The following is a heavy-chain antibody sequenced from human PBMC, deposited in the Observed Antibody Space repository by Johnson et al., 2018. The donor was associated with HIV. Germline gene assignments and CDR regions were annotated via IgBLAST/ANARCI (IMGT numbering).Heavy chain of an antibody. V-gene: IGHV3-53*01. Sequence: VQVLESGGGLIQPGGSLRLSCAASGFTLSSYYMSWVRQAPGKGLEWVSLFSSRGGTYYADSVKGRFTISRDDSQNTLYRQMNSLKTEDTAVYYCAYYYDSSGPGHDAFDIWGQGTMVTVSS. CDR2: FSSRGGT. J-gene: IGHJ3*02. CDR1: GFTLSSYY. CDR3: AYYYDSSGPGHDAFDI. D-gene: IGHD3-22*01.